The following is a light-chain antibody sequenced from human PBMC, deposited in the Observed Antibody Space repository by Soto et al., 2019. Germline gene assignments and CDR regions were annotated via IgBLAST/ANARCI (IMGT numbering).Light chain of an antibody. CDR1: QSVSSS. V-gene: IGKV3-11*01. CDR3: QQRSNWPPLT. Sequence: EIVLPQSPATLSLSPGESATLSCRASQSVSSSLAWYQQKPCQAPRLLIYDASNRATGIPARFSGSGSGTDFTLTISSLEPEDFAVYYCQQRSNWPPLTFGGGTKVEIK. CDR2: DAS. J-gene: IGKJ4*01.